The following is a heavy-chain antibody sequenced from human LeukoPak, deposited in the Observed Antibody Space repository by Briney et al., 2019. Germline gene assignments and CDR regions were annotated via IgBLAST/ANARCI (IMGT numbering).Heavy chain of an antibody. CDR2: INQDGSEK. J-gene: IGHJ4*02. D-gene: IGHD2-15*01. CDR3: ARDTRYCSGGGCYVGYYFDY. Sequence: PGGSLRLSCAASEFTFSSYWMSWVRQAPGKGLEWVANINQDGSEKYYVDSVKGRFTISRDNAKNSLFLQMNSLRAEDTAVYYCARDTRYCSGGGCYVGYYFDYWGQGTLVTVSS. CDR1: EFTFSSYW. V-gene: IGHV3-7*01.